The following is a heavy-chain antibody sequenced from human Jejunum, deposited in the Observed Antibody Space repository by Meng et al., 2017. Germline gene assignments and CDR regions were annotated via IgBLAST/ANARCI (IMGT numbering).Heavy chain of an antibody. CDR1: GYTFTSNA. J-gene: IGHJ4*02. D-gene: IGHD2-21*02. Sequence: QVQLVQSGAEVRKPGGSVKLSCKASGYTFTSNAMHWVRQAPGQRLEWLGWINTGNGNTKYSEKLQGRVTITRDTSASTAYMELSSLRSEDTAIYYCATPCGGNCYSDYWGQGTLVTVSS. V-gene: IGHV1-3*04. CDR2: INTGNGNT. CDR3: ATPCGGNCYSDY.